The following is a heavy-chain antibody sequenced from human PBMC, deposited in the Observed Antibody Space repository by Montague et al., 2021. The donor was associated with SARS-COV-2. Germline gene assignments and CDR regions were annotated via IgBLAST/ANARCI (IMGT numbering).Heavy chain of an antibody. CDR3: ARGVGITIFGDLSLEGDYYYSMDV. V-gene: IGHV3-74*01. D-gene: IGHD3-3*01. J-gene: IGHJ6*02. CDR1: GFTFRSHW. Sequence: SLRLSCAASGFTFRSHWMHWVRQVPEKGLVWVSRIDNDGSSTNYVDSVKGRFTISRDHAKNTLDLQMHSLRVEDTAVYFCARGVGITIFGDLSLEGDYYYSMDVWGQGTAVTVSS. CDR2: IDNDGSST.